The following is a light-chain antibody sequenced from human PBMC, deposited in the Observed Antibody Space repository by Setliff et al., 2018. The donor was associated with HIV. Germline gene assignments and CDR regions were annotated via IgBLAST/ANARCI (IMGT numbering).Light chain of an antibody. Sequence: QSALTQPHSVSGSPRQSVTISCTGTSSDIGAYNYVSWYQQHPGKAPKLIIYDVTKWPSGVPDRFSGSKSGNTASLTISGLQAEDEADYYCCSYAGSYTYVFGTGTKVTVL. V-gene: IGLV2-11*01. CDR3: CSYAGSYTYV. CDR1: SSDIGAYNY. J-gene: IGLJ1*01. CDR2: DVT.